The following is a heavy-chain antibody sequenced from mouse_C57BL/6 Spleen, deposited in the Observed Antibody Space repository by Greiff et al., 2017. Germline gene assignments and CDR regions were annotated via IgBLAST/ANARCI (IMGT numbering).Heavy chain of an antibody. Sequence: EVQLVESGGGLVKPGGSLKLSCAASGFTFSDYGMHWVRQAPEKGLEWVAYISSGSSTNYYADTVKGRFPISRDNAKNTLFLQMPSLRSEDTAMYYCARNGPYAMDYWGQGTSVTVAS. D-gene: IGHD1-1*02. CDR3: ARNGPYAMDY. CDR2: ISSGSSTN. CDR1: GFTFSDYG. V-gene: IGHV5-17*01. J-gene: IGHJ4*01.